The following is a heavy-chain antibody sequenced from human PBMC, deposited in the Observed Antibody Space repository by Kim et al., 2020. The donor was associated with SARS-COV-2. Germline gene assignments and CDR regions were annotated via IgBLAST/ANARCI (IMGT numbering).Heavy chain of an antibody. V-gene: IGHV4-59*01. CDR3: ARDRSDYYYYYYGMDV. J-gene: IGHJ6*02. Sequence: SRKSRVTISVDTSKNQFSLKLGAVTAADTAVYYCARDRSDYYYYYYGMDVWGQGTTVTVSS.